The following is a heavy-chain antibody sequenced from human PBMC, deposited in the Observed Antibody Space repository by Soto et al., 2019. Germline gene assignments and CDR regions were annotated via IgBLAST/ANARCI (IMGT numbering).Heavy chain of an antibody. CDR3: SRPYCGSNSCHNWFDP. J-gene: IGHJ5*02. Sequence: ASVKVSCKASGYIFTDYYMNWVRQAPGQGLEWMGWINSNSGGTNYAQKFQGRVTMTTDTSITTAYMELSGLRTDDTAVYYCSRPYCGSNSCHNWFDPWGQGTLVTVSS. CDR2: INSNSGGT. CDR1: GYIFTDYY. V-gene: IGHV1-2*02. D-gene: IGHD2-2*01.